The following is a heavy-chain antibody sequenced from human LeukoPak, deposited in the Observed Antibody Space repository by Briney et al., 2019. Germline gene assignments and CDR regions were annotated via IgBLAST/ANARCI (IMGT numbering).Heavy chain of an antibody. CDR1: GFTFDDYG. J-gene: IGHJ4*02. Sequence: GGSLRLSCAASGFTFDDYGMSWVRHAPGKGLEWVSGINWNGGSTGYADSVKGRFTISRDNAKNSLYLQMNSLRAEDTALYYCARDLGQFLEWLSKPSYFDYWGRGTLVTVSS. CDR2: INWNGGST. D-gene: IGHD3-3*01. V-gene: IGHV3-20*04. CDR3: ARDLGQFLEWLSKPSYFDY.